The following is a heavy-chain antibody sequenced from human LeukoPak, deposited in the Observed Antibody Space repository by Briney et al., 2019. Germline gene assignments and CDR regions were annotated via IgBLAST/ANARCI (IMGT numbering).Heavy chain of an antibody. CDR3: ARVGGIVAAGLFDY. V-gene: IGHV4-4*07. J-gene: IGHJ4*02. Sequence: SETLSLTCTVSGGSISSYYWGWIRQPAGKGLEWIGRIYTSGRTNYNPSLKSRLTMSVDTSKNQFSLKLSFVTAADTAVYYCARVGGIVAAGLFDYWGQGTLVTASS. CDR1: GGSISSYY. CDR2: IYTSGRT. D-gene: IGHD6-13*01.